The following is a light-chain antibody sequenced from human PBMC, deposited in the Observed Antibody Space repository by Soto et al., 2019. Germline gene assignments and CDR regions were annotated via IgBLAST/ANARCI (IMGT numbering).Light chain of an antibody. Sequence: DIQMTQSPAFLSASVGDRGTITCRASQNIRVNLNWYQQKPGKAPKFLIYNASTLPSGVPSRFSGSRSGTDFTLTISSLQPEDFATYYCQQSYTAPITFGRGTRLEIK. CDR2: NAS. V-gene: IGKV1-39*01. J-gene: IGKJ5*01. CDR3: QQSYTAPIT. CDR1: QNIRVN.